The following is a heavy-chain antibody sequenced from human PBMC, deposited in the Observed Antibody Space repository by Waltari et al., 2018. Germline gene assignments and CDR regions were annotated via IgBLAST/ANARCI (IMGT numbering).Heavy chain of an antibody. J-gene: IGHJ3*02. CDR3: ARDGTTVTDLDAFDI. V-gene: IGHV4-38-2*02. Sequence: QVQLQESGPGLVKPSETLSLTCTVSGYSISSGYYWGWIRQPPGKGLEWIGSIYHSGSTSYNPSLKSRGTISVDRSKNQFSLKLSSVTAADTAVYYCARDGTTVTDLDAFDIWGQGTMVTVSS. CDR1: GYSISSGYY. CDR2: IYHSGST. D-gene: IGHD4-17*01.